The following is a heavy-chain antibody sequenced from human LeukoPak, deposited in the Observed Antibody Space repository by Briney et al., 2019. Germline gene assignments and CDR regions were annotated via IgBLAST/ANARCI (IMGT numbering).Heavy chain of an antibody. CDR3: ARVQVLWATPDAFDI. V-gene: IGHV3-48*03. Sequence: GGSLRLSCAASGFTLSSYEMNWVRQAPGKGLEWVSYISSSGSTIYYADSVKGRFTISRDNAKNSLFLQMNSLRAEDTAVYYCARVQVLWATPDAFDIWGQGTMVTVSS. CDR2: ISSSGSTI. J-gene: IGHJ3*02. CDR1: GFTLSSYE. D-gene: IGHD3-16*01.